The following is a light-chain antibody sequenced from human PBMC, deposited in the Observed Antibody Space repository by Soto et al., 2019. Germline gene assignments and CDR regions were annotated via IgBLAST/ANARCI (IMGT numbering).Light chain of an antibody. CDR3: QQTDRSQT. CDR1: QSIRSY. CDR2: DAY. V-gene: IGKV1-39*01. J-gene: IGKJ1*01. Sequence: DIQXKHKVCSPSAHIGYRVIINRRASQSIRSYLNCYQTQTGKXPXXLIYDAYSLHSGAASSFTGSGYGTDLTLTRKRLQNEDSATYSCQQTDRSQTFGEGTNVDI.